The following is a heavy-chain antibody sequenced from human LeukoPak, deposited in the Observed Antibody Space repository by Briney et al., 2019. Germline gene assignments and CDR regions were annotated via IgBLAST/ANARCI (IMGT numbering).Heavy chain of an antibody. CDR1: GYSISSGYY. J-gene: IGHJ5*02. CDR3: ARGGLYYYDSSGYYYLNWFDP. V-gene: IGHV4-38-2*01. CDR2: IYHSGST. D-gene: IGHD3-22*01. Sequence: SETLSLTCAVSGYSISSGYYWGWIRQPPGKGLEWIGSIYHSGSTYYNPSLKSRVTISVDTSKNQFSLKLSSVTAADTAVYYCARGGLYYYDSSGYYYLNWFDPWGQGTLVTVSS.